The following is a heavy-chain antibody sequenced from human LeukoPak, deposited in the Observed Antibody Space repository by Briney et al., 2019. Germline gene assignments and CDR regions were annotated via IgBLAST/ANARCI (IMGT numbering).Heavy chain of an antibody. CDR1: GFILTGYT. J-gene: IGHJ4*02. V-gene: IGHV3-48*02. D-gene: IGHD3-9*01. Sequence: GGSLRLSCAASGFILTGYTMTWVRQAPGKGLDWISSISTSSTRYYADSVKGRFTVSRDNAKNSLSLQMNSLRDEDTAVYYCAGGSLRYSDYWGRGTLVTVSS. CDR3: AGGSLRYSDY. CDR2: ISTSSTR.